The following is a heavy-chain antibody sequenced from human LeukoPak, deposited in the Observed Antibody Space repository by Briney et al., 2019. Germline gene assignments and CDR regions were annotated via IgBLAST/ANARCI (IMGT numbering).Heavy chain of an antibody. CDR1: GFTFSSHG. Sequence: PGGSLRLSCAASGFTFSSHGMCWVRQAPGRGLEWVSSISIGGDTTYSDSVKGRFTISGDNSKNTLCLQLDSLRAEDTAIYYCAKEIRPNDCWGQGTLLTVSS. D-gene: IGHD4-17*01. CDR3: AKEIRPNDC. V-gene: IGHV3-23*01. CDR2: ISIGGDTT. J-gene: IGHJ4*02.